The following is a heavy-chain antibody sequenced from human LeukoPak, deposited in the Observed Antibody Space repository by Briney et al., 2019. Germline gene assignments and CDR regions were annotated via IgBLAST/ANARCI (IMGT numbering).Heavy chain of an antibody. CDR2: IYSGGST. J-gene: IGHJ4*02. Sequence: GGSLRLSCAASGVTVSSSYMSWVRKAPGQGLEWVSVIYSGGSTYYADSVKGRFTISRDNSKHTLYLQMNSLRDEDTAVSYCARTPFGELSHFDYWGQGNLVTVSS. CDR1: GVTVSSSY. CDR3: ARTPFGELSHFDY. V-gene: IGHV3-66*01. D-gene: IGHD3-10*01.